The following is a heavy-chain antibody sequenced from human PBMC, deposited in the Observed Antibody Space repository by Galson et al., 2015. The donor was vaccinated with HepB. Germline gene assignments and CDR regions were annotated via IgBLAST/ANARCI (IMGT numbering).Heavy chain of an antibody. CDR1: GFTFSSYG. CDR2: ISYDGSNK. V-gene: IGHV3-30*18. Sequence: SLRLSCAASGFTFSSYGMHWVRQAPGKGLEWVAVISYDGSNKYYADSVKGRFTISRGNSKNTLYLQMNSLRAEDTAVYYCAKDPRFLEWFPNHYYYYYYMDVWGKGTTVTVSS. J-gene: IGHJ6*03. CDR3: AKDPRFLEWFPNHYYYYYYMDV. D-gene: IGHD3-3*01.